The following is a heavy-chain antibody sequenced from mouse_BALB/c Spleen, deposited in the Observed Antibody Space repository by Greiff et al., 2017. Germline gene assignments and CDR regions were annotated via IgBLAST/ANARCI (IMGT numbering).Heavy chain of an antibody. CDR2: ISSGSSTI. D-gene: IGHD2-1*01. Sequence: QLVESGGGLVQPGGSRKLSCAASGFTFSSFGMHWVRQAPEKGLEWFAYISSGSSTIYYADTVKGRFTISRDNPKNTLFLQMTSLRSEDTAMYYCARYHYGNYALAYWGQGTLVTVSA. J-gene: IGHJ3*01. V-gene: IGHV5-17*02. CDR3: ARYHYGNYALAY. CDR1: GFTFSSFG.